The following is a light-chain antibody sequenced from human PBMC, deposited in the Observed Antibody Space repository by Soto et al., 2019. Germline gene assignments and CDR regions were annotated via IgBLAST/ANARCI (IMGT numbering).Light chain of an antibody. V-gene: IGKV1-9*01. CDR3: QQFNAYPLT. CDR1: QGISDY. CDR2: GAS. Sequence: DIQLTQSPSFLSASVGDRVTISCRASQGISDYLAWYQQKPGKAPKLLIYGASTLESGVPSRFSGSASGTEFTLTISSLQPEDFATYFCQQFNAYPLTFGGGTKLEIK. J-gene: IGKJ4*01.